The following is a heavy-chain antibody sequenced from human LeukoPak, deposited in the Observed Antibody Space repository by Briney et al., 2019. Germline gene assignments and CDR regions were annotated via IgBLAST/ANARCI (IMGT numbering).Heavy chain of an antibody. CDR3: ARGGSGYYIYYFDY. V-gene: IGHV4-59*01. CDR1: RGSISSYY. J-gene: IGHJ4*02. D-gene: IGHD3-3*01. CDR2: IYYSGST. Sequence: SETLSLTCTVSRGSISSYYWSWMRQPPGKGLEWIGYIYYSGSTNYNPSLKSRVTISVDTSKNQFSLKLSSVTAADTAVYYCARGGSGYYIYYFDYWGQGTLVTVSS.